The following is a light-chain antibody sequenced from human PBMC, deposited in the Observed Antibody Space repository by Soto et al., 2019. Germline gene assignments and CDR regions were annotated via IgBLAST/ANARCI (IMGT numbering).Light chain of an antibody. CDR2: DDR. V-gene: IGLV3-21*02. J-gene: IGLJ1*01. CDR1: NIGSKR. Sequence: SYALTQPPSVSVAPGQTARITCGGDNIGSKRVHWYQQRPGQAPVLVVYDDRDRPSGIPERFSGSNSGNTATLTLSRVEAGDEAEYYCQVWDSNNDHYVFGTGTKVTVL. CDR3: QVWDSNNDHYV.